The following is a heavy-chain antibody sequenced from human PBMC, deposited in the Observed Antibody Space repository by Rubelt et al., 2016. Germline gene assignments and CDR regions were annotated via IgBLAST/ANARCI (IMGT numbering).Heavy chain of an antibody. CDR3: TRDGNYYVY. J-gene: IGHJ4*02. Sequence: SWIRQPPGKGLEWIGYVYYSESTKYNPSLKSRVTISVDTSKNQFSLKLSSVTTADTAVYYCTRDGNYYVYWGQGSLVTVSS. V-gene: IGHV4-59*01. CDR2: VYYSEST.